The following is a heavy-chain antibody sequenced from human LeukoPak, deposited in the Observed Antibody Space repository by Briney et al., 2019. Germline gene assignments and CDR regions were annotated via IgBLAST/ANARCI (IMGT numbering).Heavy chain of an antibody. V-gene: IGHV3-48*03. Sequence: QSGASLRLSCASSEFTFSSYEMNSVRHTPGKGLEFVSYISSSGSPIYYAVSVKGRFIISRDNAKNSLYLQMNSLRAEDTAVYYCARGRADYYDSSTLGYWGQGTLVTVSS. CDR3: ARGRADYYDSSTLGY. CDR2: ISSSGSPI. D-gene: IGHD3-22*01. J-gene: IGHJ4*02. CDR1: EFTFSSYE.